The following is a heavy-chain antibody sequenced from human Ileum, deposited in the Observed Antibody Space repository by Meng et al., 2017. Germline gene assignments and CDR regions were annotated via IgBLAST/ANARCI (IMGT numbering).Heavy chain of an antibody. CDR3: ARVVGGPASMSCWFDP. D-gene: IGHD2-2*01. J-gene: IGHJ5*01. CDR2: IYNSGSP. V-gene: IGHV4-4*02. Sequence: VQMQTSGTELVRPSGIRSLACAVPGGSVSSRNWWTWVPQAPGKRLEWIGEIYNSGSPNYTPSPKSRVTISVDKSQNQFALKLNSVTAADTVVYYCARVVGGPASMSCWFDPWGQGTLVTVSS. CDR1: GGSVSSRNW.